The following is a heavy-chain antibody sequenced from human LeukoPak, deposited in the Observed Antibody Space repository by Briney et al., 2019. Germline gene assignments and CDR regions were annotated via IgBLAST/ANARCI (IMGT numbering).Heavy chain of an antibody. V-gene: IGHV4-34*01. Sequence: PSETLSLTCAVYGGSFSGYYWSWIRQPPGKGLEWIGEINHSGSTNYNPSLKSRVTISVDTSKNQFSLKLSSVTAADTAVYYCARYLDHTHEYYFDYWGQGTLVTVSS. CDR3: ARYLDHTHEYYFDY. D-gene: IGHD1-14*01. CDR1: GGSFSGYY. J-gene: IGHJ4*02. CDR2: INHSGST.